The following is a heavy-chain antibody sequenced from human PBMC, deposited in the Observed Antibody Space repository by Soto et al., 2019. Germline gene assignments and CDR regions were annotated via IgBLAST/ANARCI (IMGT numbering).Heavy chain of an antibody. D-gene: IGHD3-10*01. V-gene: IGHV4-59*01. Sequence: QVQLQESGPGLVKPSETLSLTCTVSGGSISSYYWSWIRQPPGKGLEWIAYIYYSGSTNYNPSLKSRVTISVDTSKNQFSLKLSSVTAADTAVYYCAGDRRVRGVIRLGDVWGQGTTVTVSS. J-gene: IGHJ6*02. CDR3: AGDRRVRGVIRLGDV. CDR1: GGSISSYY. CDR2: IYYSGST.